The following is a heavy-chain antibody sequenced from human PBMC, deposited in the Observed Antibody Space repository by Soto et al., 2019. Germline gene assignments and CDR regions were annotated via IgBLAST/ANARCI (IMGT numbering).Heavy chain of an antibody. Sequence: QVQLVQSGAEVKKPGAAVKVSCKASGYTFTTYGTSWVRQAPGQGLEWMGWISAYNGNTKHAQKFQGRVTMTRDTSTSTAYMELRSLRFDDTAVYYCARSRSGYDYFDYWGQGTLVTVSS. J-gene: IGHJ4*02. D-gene: IGHD5-12*01. CDR2: ISAYNGNT. CDR3: ARSRSGYDYFDY. CDR1: GYTFTTYG. V-gene: IGHV1-18*01.